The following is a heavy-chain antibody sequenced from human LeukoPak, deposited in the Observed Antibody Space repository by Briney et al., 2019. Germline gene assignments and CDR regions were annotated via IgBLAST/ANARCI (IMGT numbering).Heavy chain of an antibody. CDR1: GGTFRTTT. D-gene: IGHD2-15*01. Sequence: ASVKVSCKASGGTFRTTTLNWVRQAPGQGLEWIGGITPLFRTPNYAQKFQGRVSITAVESMTTVYMEMSRLRLEDTAVYYCARDIATRRFDYWGQGTLVTVSS. V-gene: IGHV1-69*13. J-gene: IGHJ4*02. CDR3: ARDIATRRFDY. CDR2: ITPLFRTP.